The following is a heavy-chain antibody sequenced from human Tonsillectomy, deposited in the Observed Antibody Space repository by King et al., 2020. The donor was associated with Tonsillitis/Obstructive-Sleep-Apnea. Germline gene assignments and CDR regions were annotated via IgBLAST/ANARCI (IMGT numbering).Heavy chain of an antibody. Sequence: VQLVESGAEVKEPGESLRISCKGSGYSFTSYWISWVRQMPGKGLEWMGRIDPSDSYTKYSPSFQGHVTVAVDKSISTVYLKWSSLKASDTAMYYCVSGYCSSTSCSPRDFSYYMDGWGKGPPVTVSS. J-gene: IGHJ6*03. V-gene: IGHV5-10-1*01. D-gene: IGHD2-2*03. CDR1: GYSFTSYW. CDR3: VSGYCSSTSCSPRDFSYYMDG. CDR2: IDPSDSYT.